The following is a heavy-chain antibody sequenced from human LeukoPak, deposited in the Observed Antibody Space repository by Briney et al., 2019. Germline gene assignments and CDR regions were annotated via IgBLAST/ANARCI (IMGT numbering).Heavy chain of an antibody. CDR1: GGSISSYY. J-gene: IGHJ4*02. CDR3: ARGRGRGAAAGYPN. Sequence: SETLSLTCTVSGGSISSYYWSWIRQPAGKGLEWIGRIYTSGSTNYNPSLKSRVTISVDTSKNQFSLKLSSVTAADTAVYYCARGRGRGAAAGYPNWGQGTLVTVSS. V-gene: IGHV4-4*07. CDR2: IYTSGST. D-gene: IGHD6-13*01.